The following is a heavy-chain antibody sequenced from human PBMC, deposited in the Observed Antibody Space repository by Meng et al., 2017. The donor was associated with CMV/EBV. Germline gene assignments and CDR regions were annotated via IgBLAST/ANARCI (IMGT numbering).Heavy chain of an antibody. J-gene: IGHJ5*02. CDR2: INPSGGST. D-gene: IGHD3-3*01. V-gene: IGHV1-46*01. CDR1: GYTFTSYY. Sequence: ASVKVSCKASGYTFTSYYMHWVRQAPGQGLEWMGIINPSGGSTSYDQKFQGRVTMTRDTSTSTVYMELSSLRSEDTAVYYCARDFFSLEWLQYPPAPNWFDPWGQGTLVTVSS. CDR3: ARDFFSLEWLQYPPAPNWFDP.